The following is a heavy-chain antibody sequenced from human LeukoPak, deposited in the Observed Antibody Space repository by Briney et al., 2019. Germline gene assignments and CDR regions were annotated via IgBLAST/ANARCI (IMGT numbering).Heavy chain of an antibody. Sequence: KFQGRVTITTDESTSTAYMELSSLRSEDTAVYYCARASLPYSSSSRRYFDYWGQGTLVTVSS. CDR3: ARASLPYSSSSRRYFDY. V-gene: IGHV1-69*05. D-gene: IGHD6-6*01. J-gene: IGHJ4*02.